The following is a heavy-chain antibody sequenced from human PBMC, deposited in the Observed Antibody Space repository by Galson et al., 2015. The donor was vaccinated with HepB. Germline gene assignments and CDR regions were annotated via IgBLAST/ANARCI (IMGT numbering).Heavy chain of an antibody. Sequence: SLRLSCAASGFTFGDYAMSWFRQAPGKGLEWVGFIRSKAYGGTTEYAASVKGRFTISRDDSKSIAYLQMNSLKTEDTAVYYCTSLPSPPYRIVGVSGWFDPWGQGTLVTVSS. CDR1: GFTFGDYA. CDR3: TSLPSPPYRIVGVSGWFDP. J-gene: IGHJ5*02. CDR2: IRSKAYGGTT. V-gene: IGHV3-49*03. D-gene: IGHD1-26*01.